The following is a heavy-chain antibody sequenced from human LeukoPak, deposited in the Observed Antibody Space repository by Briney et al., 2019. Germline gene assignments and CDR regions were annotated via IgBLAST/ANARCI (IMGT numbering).Heavy chain of an antibody. V-gene: IGHV4-38-2*02. CDR2: IYHSGST. D-gene: IGHD2-2*01. J-gene: IGHJ5*02. CDR3: ARDRRIYGVVVPAAMQSNWFDP. Sequence: SETLSLTCTVSGYSISSGYYWGWIRQPPGKGLEWIGSIYHSGSTYYNPSLKSRVTISVVTSKNQFPLKLSSVTAADTAVYYCARDRRIYGVVVPAAMQSNWFDPWGQGTLVTVSS. CDR1: GYSISSGYY.